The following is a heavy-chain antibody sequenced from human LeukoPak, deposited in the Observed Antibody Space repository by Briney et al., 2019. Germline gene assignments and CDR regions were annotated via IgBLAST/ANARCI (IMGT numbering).Heavy chain of an antibody. V-gene: IGHV3-21*01. CDR2: ISGHSADI. J-gene: IGHJ4*02. CDR3: ARDSWVTIDDVFDY. Sequence: GGSLRLSCAASGFTLSSYSMNWVRQAPGKGLEWVSSISGHSADIYYTDSVKGRFTISRDNAKNSLYLQMNSLRAEDTAVYYCARDSWVTIDDVFDYWGQGTQVTVSS. CDR1: GFTLSSYS. D-gene: IGHD4-17*01.